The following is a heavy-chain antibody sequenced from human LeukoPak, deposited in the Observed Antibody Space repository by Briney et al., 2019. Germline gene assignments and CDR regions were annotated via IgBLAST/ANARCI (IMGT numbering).Heavy chain of an antibody. CDR2: ISSSSSTI. CDR3: ARGKSGSYRARDY. CDR1: GFTFSGYS. D-gene: IGHD1-26*01. V-gene: IGHV3-48*01. J-gene: IGHJ4*02. Sequence: PGGSLRLSCAASGFTFSGYSMNWVRQAPGKGLEWVSYISSSSSTIYYADSVKGRFTISRDNAKNSLYLQMNSLRAEDTAVYYCARGKSGSYRARDYWGQGTLVTVSS.